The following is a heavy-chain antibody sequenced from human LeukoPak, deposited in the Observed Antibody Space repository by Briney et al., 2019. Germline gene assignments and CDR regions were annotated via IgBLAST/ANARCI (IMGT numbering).Heavy chain of an antibody. CDR2: IYYSGST. CDR3: ARARKAATYFDY. J-gene: IGHJ4*02. Sequence: PSETLSLTCTVSGGSISSGGYYWSWIRQHPGKGLEWIGYIYYSGSTYYNPSLKSRVTISVDTSKNQFSLKLSSVTAADTAVYYCARARKAATYFDYWGQGTLVTVSS. D-gene: IGHD6-13*01. V-gene: IGHV4-31*03. CDR1: GGSISSGGYY.